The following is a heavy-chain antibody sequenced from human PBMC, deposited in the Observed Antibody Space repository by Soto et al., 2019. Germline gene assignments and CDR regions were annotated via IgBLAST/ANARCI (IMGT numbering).Heavy chain of an antibody. CDR3: AKDIAVAGTRPY. CDR1: GFPFSSYA. D-gene: IGHD6-19*01. CDR2: ISGSGGST. J-gene: IGHJ4*02. Sequence: PGGSLRLSCAASGFPFSSYAMSWVRQAPGKGLEWVSAISGSGGSTYYADSVRGRFTISRDNSKNTLYLQMNSLRAEDTAVYYCAKDIAVAGTRPYWGQGTLVTVSS. V-gene: IGHV3-23*01.